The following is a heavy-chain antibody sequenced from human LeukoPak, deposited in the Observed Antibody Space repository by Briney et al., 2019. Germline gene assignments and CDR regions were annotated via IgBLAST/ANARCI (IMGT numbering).Heavy chain of an antibody. CDR1: GFSFSRYS. V-gene: IGHV3-21*01. J-gene: IGHJ4*02. CDR3: ARDQPIGYNYGYPFDN. CDR2: ISSSGSYI. Sequence: GGSLRLSCAASGFSFSRYSMNWVRQAPGKGLEWVSSISSSGSYIYYADSVKGRFTISRDDAKSSLYLQMNNLRVEDTAVYYCARDQPIGYNYGYPFDNWGQGTLVTVSS. D-gene: IGHD5-18*01.